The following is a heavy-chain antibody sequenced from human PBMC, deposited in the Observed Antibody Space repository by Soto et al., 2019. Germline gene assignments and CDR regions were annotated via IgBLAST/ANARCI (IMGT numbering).Heavy chain of an antibody. CDR2: IYHSGST. J-gene: IGHJ6*02. CDR3: ARGAVSAGYYYYGMDV. V-gene: IGHV4-31*03. CDR1: GGSISSGGYY. Sequence: SETLSLTCTVSGGSISSGGYYWSWIRQHPGKGLEWIGYIYHSGSTNYNPSLKSRVTISVDKSKNQFSLKLSSVTAADTAVYYCARGAVSAGYYYYGMDVWGQGTTVTVSS.